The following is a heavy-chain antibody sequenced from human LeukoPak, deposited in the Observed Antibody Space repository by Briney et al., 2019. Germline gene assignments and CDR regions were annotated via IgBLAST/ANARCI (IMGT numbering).Heavy chain of an antibody. Sequence: QTGGSLRLSCAASGFTFSSYGMHWVRQAPGKGLEWVAVISYDGSNKYYADSVKGRFTISRDNSKNTLYLQMNSLRAEDTAVYYCAKILRYFDPTGWFDPWGQGTLVTVSS. CDR1: GFTFSSYG. CDR2: ISYDGSNK. J-gene: IGHJ5*02. CDR3: AKILRYFDPTGWFDP. D-gene: IGHD3-9*01. V-gene: IGHV3-30*18.